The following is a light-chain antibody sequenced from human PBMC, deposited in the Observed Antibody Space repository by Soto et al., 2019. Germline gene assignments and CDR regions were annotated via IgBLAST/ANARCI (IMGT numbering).Light chain of an antibody. J-gene: IGKJ5*01. CDR2: AAS. CDR1: QSVSRY. CDR3: QQLDSFPIT. V-gene: IGKV1-39*01. Sequence: DVPVTLSPSSLSALVGDRVAIACRASQSVSRYLNWYQQKPGKAPKLLIYAASSLQSGVPSRFSGSGSGTDFTLTISSLHPEDFASYYCQQLDSFPITFGQGTRLEIK.